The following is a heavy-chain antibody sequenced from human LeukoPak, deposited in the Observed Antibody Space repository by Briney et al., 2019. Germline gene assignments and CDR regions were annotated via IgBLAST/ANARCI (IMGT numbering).Heavy chain of an antibody. J-gene: IGHJ4*02. CDR2: IRYDGSNK. V-gene: IGHV3-30*02. D-gene: IGHD3-10*01. Sequence: GGSLRLSCAASGFTFSSYGMHWVRQAPGKGLEWVAFIRYDGSNKYYEDSVKGRFTISRDNSKNTLYLQMNSLGAEDTAVYYCAKAGSGSSRGNFDYWGQGTLVTVSS. CDR3: AKAGSGSSRGNFDY. CDR1: GFTFSSYG.